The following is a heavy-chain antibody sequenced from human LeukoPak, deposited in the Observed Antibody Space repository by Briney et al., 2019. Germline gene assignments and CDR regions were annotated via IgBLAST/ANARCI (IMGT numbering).Heavy chain of an antibody. CDR3: AKGNCGGDCYSPDY. CDR1: GFTFSSYG. V-gene: IGHV3-33*06. J-gene: IGHJ4*02. CDR2: IWYDGSNK. D-gene: IGHD2-21*02. Sequence: GGSLRLSCAASGFTFSSYGMHWVRQAPGKGLEWVAVIWYDGSNKYYADSVKGRFTISRDNSKNTLYLQMNSLRAEDTAVYYCAKGNCGGDCYSPDYWGQGTLVTISS.